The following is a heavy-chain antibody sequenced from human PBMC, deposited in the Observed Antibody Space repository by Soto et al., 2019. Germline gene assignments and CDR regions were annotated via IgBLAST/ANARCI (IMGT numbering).Heavy chain of an antibody. V-gene: IGHV1-18*01. Sequence: GAAVKVSCKACGYTFTSYGISWVRQAPGQGLEWMGWISAYNGNTNYAQKLQGRVTMTTDTSTSTAYMELRSLRSDVTAVYYCARGRYIAAAGTEPTSSFVPWGPAPLVTGST. D-gene: IGHD6-13*01. CDR3: ARGRYIAAAGTEPTSSFVP. CDR2: ISAYNGNT. CDR1: GYTFTSYG. J-gene: IGHJ5*02.